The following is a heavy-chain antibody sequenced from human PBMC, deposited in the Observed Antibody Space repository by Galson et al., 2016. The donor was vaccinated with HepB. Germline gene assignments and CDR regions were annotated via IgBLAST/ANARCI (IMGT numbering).Heavy chain of an antibody. D-gene: IGHD2-21*02. CDR3: ASQGYCGGGCYKGLGAFDI. J-gene: IGHJ3*02. CDR2: ISGCGGST. CDR1: GLTYSSLA. V-gene: IGHV3-23*01. Sequence: YLRLSCAASGLTYSSLAMSWVRQAPGKGLEWVSGISGCGGSTYYAASVKGRFTITRDSSLYLQMNSLRVEDTAVYYCASQGYCGGGCYKGLGAFDIWGPGTMVTVSS.